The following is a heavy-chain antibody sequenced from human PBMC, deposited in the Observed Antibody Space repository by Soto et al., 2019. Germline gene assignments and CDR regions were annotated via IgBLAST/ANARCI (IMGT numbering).Heavy chain of an antibody. CDR3: ATDDMNRGRFDF. CDR1: GHSSAHNG. V-gene: IGHV1-18*01. CDR2: ININRGDV. Sequence: ASVKVSCKASGHSSAHNGISWVRRAPGQGLEWMGWININRGDVNHAPKFQGRVTLTTDTSTTTAYMELRSLRLDDTAVYFCATDDMNRGRFDFWGHGTLVTVSS. J-gene: IGHJ4*01.